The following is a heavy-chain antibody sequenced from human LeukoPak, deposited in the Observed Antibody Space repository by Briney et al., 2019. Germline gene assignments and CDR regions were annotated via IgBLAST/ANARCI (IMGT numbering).Heavy chain of an antibody. J-gene: IGHJ4*02. CDR2: INHSGST. Sequence: SETLSLTCTVSGGSISSRSFYWSWIRQPPGKGLEWIGEINHSGSTNYNPSLKSRVTISVDTSKNQFSLKLSSVTAADTAVYYCASFISFTPYYYGSGSYYYWGQGTLVTVSS. CDR1: GGSISSRSFY. D-gene: IGHD3-10*01. CDR3: ASFISFTPYYYGSGSYYY. V-gene: IGHV4-39*07.